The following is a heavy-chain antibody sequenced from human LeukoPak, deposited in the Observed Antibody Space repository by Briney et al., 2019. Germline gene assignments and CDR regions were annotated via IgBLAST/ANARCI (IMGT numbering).Heavy chain of an antibody. V-gene: IGHV3-7*03. Sequence: GGSLRLSCAASGFTFSTYWMTWVRQAPGKGLEWVVSLNQDGSEKYYVDSVKGRFTISRDNAQKSLYLEMKSLSAKDTAVYYCARAVTSTEGYWGQGTLATVSS. CDR3: ARAVTSTEGY. J-gene: IGHJ4*02. CDR2: LNQDGSEK. CDR1: GFTFSTYW.